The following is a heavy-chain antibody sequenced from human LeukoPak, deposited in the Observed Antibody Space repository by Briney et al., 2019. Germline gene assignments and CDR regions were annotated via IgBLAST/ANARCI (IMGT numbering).Heavy chain of an antibody. CDR3: ARDNTIFGVAALMDV. J-gene: IGHJ6*03. D-gene: IGHD3-3*01. CDR2: ISSSSSYI. Sequence: GGSLRLSCAASGFTFSSYSMNWVRQAPGKGLEWVSSISSSSSYIYYADSVKGRFTISRDNAKNSLYLQMNSLRAEDTAVYYCARDNTIFGVAALMDVWGKGTTVTVSS. V-gene: IGHV3-21*01. CDR1: GFTFSSYS.